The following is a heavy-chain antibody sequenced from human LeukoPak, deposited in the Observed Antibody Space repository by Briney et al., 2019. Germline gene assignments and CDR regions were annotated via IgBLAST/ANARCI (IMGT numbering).Heavy chain of an antibody. Sequence: GASVKVSCKASGYTFTGYYIHWVRQAPGQGLEWMGWINPNSGGTNYAQKFQGRVTMTSDTSIDTAYMELSRLRSDDTAVYYCARDSYSGSYPLDYWGQGTLVTVSS. V-gene: IGHV1-2*02. CDR1: GYTFTGYY. CDR3: ARDSYSGSYPLDY. J-gene: IGHJ4*02. D-gene: IGHD1-26*01. CDR2: INPNSGGT.